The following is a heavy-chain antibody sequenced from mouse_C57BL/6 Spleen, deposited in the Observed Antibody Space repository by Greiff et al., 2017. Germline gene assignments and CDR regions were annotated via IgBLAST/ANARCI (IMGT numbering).Heavy chain of an antibody. D-gene: IGHD2-12*01. V-gene: IGHV5-9*01. CDR1: GFTFSSYT. CDR2: ISGGGGNT. J-gene: IGHJ2*01. Sequence: DVMLVESGGGLVKPGGSLKLSCAASGFTFSSYTMSWVRQTPEKRLEWVATISGGGGNTYYPDSVKGRFTISRDNAKNTLYLQMSSLRSEDTALYYCAREYYNYFDYWGQGTTLTVSS. CDR3: AREYYNYFDY.